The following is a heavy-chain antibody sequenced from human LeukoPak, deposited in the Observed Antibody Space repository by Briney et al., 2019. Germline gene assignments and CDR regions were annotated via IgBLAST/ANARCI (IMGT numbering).Heavy chain of an antibody. D-gene: IGHD1-26*01. CDR3: AKDMGSIVGATSAFDI. CDR2: ISSSSSTI. V-gene: IGHV3-48*01. J-gene: IGHJ3*02. Sequence: QTGGSLRLSCAASGFTFSSYSMNWVRQAPGKGLEWVSYISSSSSTIYYADSVKGRFTISRDNAKNSLYLQMNTLRAEDTALYYCAKDMGSIVGATSAFDIWGQGTMVTVSS. CDR1: GFTFSSYS.